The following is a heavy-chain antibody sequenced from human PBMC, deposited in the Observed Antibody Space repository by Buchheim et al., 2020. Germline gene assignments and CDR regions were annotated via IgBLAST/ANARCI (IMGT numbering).Heavy chain of an antibody. J-gene: IGHJ6*02. Sequence: QVQLVESGGGVVQPGRSLRLSCAASGFTFSSYGMHWVRQAPGKGLEWVAVISYDGSNKYYADSVKGRFTISRDNSKNTLYPQMNSLRAEDTAVYYCAKGSIAARPDLYYYYGMDVWGQGTT. D-gene: IGHD6-6*01. CDR3: AKGSIAARPDLYYYYGMDV. CDR1: GFTFSSYG. V-gene: IGHV3-30*18. CDR2: ISYDGSNK.